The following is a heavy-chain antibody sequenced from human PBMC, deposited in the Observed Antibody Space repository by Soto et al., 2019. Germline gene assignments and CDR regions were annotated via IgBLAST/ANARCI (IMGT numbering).Heavy chain of an antibody. V-gene: IGHV3-7*03. Sequence: GGSLRLSCAVSGFTFSSFWMSWVRQAPGKGLEWVANIKQDGSEKYYVDSVKGRFTISRDNAKNSLYLQMNSLRAEDTAVYYCARGLLSIAVAGTPPWPEYFQHWGQGTLVTVSS. CDR2: IKQDGSEK. J-gene: IGHJ1*01. D-gene: IGHD6-19*01. CDR3: ARGLLSIAVAGTPPWPEYFQH. CDR1: GFTFSSFW.